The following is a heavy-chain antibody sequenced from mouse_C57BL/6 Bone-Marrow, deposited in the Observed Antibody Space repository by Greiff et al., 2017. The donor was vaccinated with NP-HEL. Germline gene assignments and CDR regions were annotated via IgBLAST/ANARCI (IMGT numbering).Heavy chain of an antibody. CDR3: ARGAGNFYWYFDV. V-gene: IGHV1-81*01. J-gene: IGHJ1*03. CDR2: IYPRSGNT. CDR1: GYTFTSYG. D-gene: IGHD2-1*01. Sequence: QVQLQQSGAELARPGASVKLSCKASGYTFTSYGISWVKQRTGQGLEWIGEIYPRSGNTYYNEKFKGKATLTADKSSSTAYMELRSLTSEDSAVYFCARGAGNFYWYFDVWGTGTTVTVSS.